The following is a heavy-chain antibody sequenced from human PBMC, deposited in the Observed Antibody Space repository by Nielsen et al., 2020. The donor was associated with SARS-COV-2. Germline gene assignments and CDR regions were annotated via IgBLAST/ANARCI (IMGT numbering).Heavy chain of an antibody. CDR3: ARARDRKAAAVNFDP. J-gene: IGHJ5*02. Sequence: GGSLRLPCAASGFTFSSYGMHWVRQAPGKGLEWVAVIWYDGSNKYYADSVKGRFTISRDNSKNTLYLQMNSLRAEDTAVYYCARARDRKAAAVNFDPWGQGTLVTVSS. CDR2: IWYDGSNK. V-gene: IGHV3-33*08. D-gene: IGHD6-13*01. CDR1: GFTFSSYG.